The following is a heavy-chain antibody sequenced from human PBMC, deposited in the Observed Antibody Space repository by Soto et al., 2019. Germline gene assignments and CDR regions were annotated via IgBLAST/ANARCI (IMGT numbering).Heavy chain of an antibody. CDR1: GFTFSNYG. CDR3: TKRRNVLRFLEWSSGMEV. J-gene: IGHJ6*02. Sequence: PGGSLRLSCAASGFTFSNYGMHWVRQAPGKGLEWVAFISDDGSNKYYADSMKGRFTMSRDNSKSTLYLQVNSLRVEDTAVYYCTKRRNVLRFLEWSSGMEVWGQGTTVTVSS. CDR2: ISDDGSNK. V-gene: IGHV3-30*18. D-gene: IGHD3-3*01.